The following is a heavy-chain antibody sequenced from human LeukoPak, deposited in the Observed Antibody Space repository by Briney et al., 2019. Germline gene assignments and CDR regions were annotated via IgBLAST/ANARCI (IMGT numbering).Heavy chain of an antibody. CDR1: GFTFSSYE. V-gene: IGHV3-48*03. CDR2: ISSSGSTI. Sequence: PGGSLRLSCAASGFTFSSYEMNWVRHAPGKGLGWVSYISSSGSTIYYADSVKGRFTISRDNAKNSLYLQMNSLRAEDTAVYYCAELGITMIGGVWGKGTTVTISS. J-gene: IGHJ6*04. D-gene: IGHD3-10*02. CDR3: AELGITMIGGV.